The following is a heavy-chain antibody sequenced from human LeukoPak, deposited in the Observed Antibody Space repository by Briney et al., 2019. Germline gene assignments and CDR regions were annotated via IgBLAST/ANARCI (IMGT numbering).Heavy chain of an antibody. CDR1: GYTFTGYY. J-gene: IGHJ6*03. V-gene: IGHV1-2*02. CDR2: INPNSGGT. Sequence: ASVKVSCKASGYTFTGYYMHWVRQAPGQGLEWMGWINPNSGGTNYAQKFQGRVTMTRDTSISTAYMELSRLRSDDTAVYYCATRVEYSGSWSPYYMDVWGKGTTVTVSS. D-gene: IGHD6-6*01. CDR3: ATRVEYSGSWSPYYMDV.